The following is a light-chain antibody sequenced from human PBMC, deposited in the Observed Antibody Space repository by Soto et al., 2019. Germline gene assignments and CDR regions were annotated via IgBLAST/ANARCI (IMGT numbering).Light chain of an antibody. CDR2: AAS. CDR3: QQSYSTPRT. Sequence: VDRVTITCRASQSISSYLNWYQQKPGKAPKLLIYAASSLQSGVPSRFSGSGSGTDFTLTISSLQPEDFATYYCQQSYSTPRTFGQGTKVDIX. V-gene: IGKV1-39*01. CDR1: QSISSY. J-gene: IGKJ1*01.